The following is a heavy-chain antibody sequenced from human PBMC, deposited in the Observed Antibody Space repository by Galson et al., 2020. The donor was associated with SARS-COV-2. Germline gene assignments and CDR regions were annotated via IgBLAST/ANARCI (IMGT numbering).Heavy chain of an antibody. Sequence: GGSLRLSCAASGFTFSSYAMHWVRQAPGKGLEWVAVISYDGSNKYYADSVKGRFTISRDNSKNTLDLQMSSLRAEDTAIYYCAAGAVAGTGYWGQGTLVTVSS. D-gene: IGHD6-19*01. V-gene: IGHV3-30*04. CDR1: GFTFSSYA. CDR2: ISYDGSNK. J-gene: IGHJ4*02. CDR3: AAGAVAGTGY.